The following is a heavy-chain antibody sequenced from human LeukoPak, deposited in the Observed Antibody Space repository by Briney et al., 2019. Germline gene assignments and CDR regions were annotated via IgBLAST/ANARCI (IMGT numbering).Heavy chain of an antibody. D-gene: IGHD3-10*01. CDR3: AKRFGTHDAFDI. CDR2: IIPIFGTA. J-gene: IGHJ3*02. Sequence: ASVKVSCKASGGTFSSYAISWVRQAPGQGLEWMGGIIPIFGTANYAQKFQGRVTITADESTSTAYMELSSLRSEDTAVYYCAKRFGTHDAFDIWGQGTMVTVSS. CDR1: GGTFSSYA. V-gene: IGHV1-69*13.